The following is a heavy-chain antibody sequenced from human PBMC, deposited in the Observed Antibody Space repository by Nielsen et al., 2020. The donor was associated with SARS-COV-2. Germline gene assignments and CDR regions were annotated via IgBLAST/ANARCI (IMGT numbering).Heavy chain of an antibody. CDR3: AREYGSGNYAFDY. V-gene: IGHV1-18*04. D-gene: IGHD3-10*01. CDR1: GYTFTSYG. J-gene: IGHJ4*02. CDR2: ISAYNGDT. Sequence: ASVKVSCKASGYTFTSYGISWVRQAPGQGLEWMGWISAYNGDTNYAQKFQGRVTITADKSTSTAYMELSSLRSEDTAVYYCAREYGSGNYAFDYWGQGTLVTVSS.